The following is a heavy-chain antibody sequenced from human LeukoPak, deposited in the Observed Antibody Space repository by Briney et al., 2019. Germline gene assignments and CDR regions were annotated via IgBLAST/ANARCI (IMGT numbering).Heavy chain of an antibody. D-gene: IGHD6-13*01. CDR2: ISGSGSTK. V-gene: IGHV3-48*03. J-gene: IGHJ4*02. CDR1: GFTFSSYE. CDR3: ARKGSSWYYFDY. Sequence: GGSLRLSCAASGFTFSSYEMNWVRQAPGKGLEWVSYISGSGSTKYYADSVKGRFTISRDNAKNSLYLQMNSLRAEDTAVYYCARKGSSWYYFDYWGRGTLVTVSS.